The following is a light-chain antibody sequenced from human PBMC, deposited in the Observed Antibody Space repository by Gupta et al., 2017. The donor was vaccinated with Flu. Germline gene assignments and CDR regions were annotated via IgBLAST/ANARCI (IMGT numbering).Light chain of an antibody. CDR2: ATY. J-gene: IGKJ1*01. CDR3: LQQFSYPWT. Sequence: GDTVTITCRASQGIRDYLGWYQQKPRRAPKLLISATYNLQSGVPSRFSGSAAGTEFTLTLSSLQAEDFATYYCLQQFSYPWTFGQGTKVDIK. CDR1: QGIRDY. V-gene: IGKV1-17*01.